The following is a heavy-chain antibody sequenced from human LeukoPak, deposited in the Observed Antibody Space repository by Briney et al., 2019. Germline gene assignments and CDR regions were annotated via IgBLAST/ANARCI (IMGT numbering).Heavy chain of an antibody. CDR1: GGTFSSYA. CDR3: ARSAESSSWVEFDY. V-gene: IGHV1-69*05. Sequence: SVKVSCKASGGTFSSYAISWVRQAPGQGLEWMGGIIPIFGTANYAQKFQVRGTMTRDTSISTAYMELSRLRSDDTAVYYCARSAESSSWVEFDYWGQGTLVTVSS. J-gene: IGHJ4*02. CDR2: IIPIFGTA. D-gene: IGHD6-13*01.